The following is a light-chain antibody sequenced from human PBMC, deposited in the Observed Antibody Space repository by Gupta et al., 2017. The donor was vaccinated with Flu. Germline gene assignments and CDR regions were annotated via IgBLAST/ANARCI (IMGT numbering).Light chain of an antibody. CDR1: FSDVGAYNY. V-gene: IGLV2-11*02. CDR3: CSYASTYSWV. J-gene: IGLJ3*02. Sequence: TFSDVGAYNYVSWYHQHPGRAPKLIISDVTKRPSGVPERFSGSKSANTASLTISGLQPVDEADYYCCSYASTYSWVFGGGTKLTVL. CDR2: DVT.